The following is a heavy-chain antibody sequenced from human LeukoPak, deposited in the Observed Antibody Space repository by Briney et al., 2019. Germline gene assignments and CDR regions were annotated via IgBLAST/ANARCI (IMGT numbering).Heavy chain of an antibody. D-gene: IGHD3-3*01. J-gene: IGHJ4*02. CDR3: ARAPSNDFWSGYAVDY. Sequence: ASVTVSCKASGYTFTSYYMHWVRQAPGQGLEWMGIINPRGGSTSYAQKFQGRVTMTRDTSISTAYMELSRLRSEDTAVYYCARAPSNDFWSGYAVDYWGQGTLVTVSS. CDR2: INPRGGST. V-gene: IGHV1-46*01. CDR1: GYTFTSYY.